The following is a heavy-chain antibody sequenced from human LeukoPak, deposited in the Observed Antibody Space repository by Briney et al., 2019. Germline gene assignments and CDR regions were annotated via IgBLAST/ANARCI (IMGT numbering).Heavy chain of an antibody. CDR3: VKDSEQWLVRAFQN. CDR2: ISNTGGST. Sequence: GGSLRLSCAASGFTFSSYAMSWVRQAPGKGLGWVSGISNTGGSTYYADSVKGRFTISRDNSKNTLYLQMNSLRAEDTAVYYCVKDSEQWLVRAFQNWGQGTLVTVSS. J-gene: IGHJ1*01. D-gene: IGHD6-19*01. CDR1: GFTFSSYA. V-gene: IGHV3-23*01.